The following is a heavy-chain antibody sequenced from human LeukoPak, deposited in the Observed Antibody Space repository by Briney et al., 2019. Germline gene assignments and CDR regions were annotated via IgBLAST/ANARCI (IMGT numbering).Heavy chain of an antibody. Sequence: RGSLRLSCAASGLEFSRLWMSWVRQGPGKGLEWVASISHDGSERTYVDSVKGRFTVSRDNAKESLNLQMNNLRADDTAVYYCVTGIYSSGYWGQGTLVTVSS. CDR1: GLEFSRLW. CDR2: ISHDGSER. V-gene: IGHV3-7*05. J-gene: IGHJ4*02. D-gene: IGHD6-19*01. CDR3: VTGIYSSGY.